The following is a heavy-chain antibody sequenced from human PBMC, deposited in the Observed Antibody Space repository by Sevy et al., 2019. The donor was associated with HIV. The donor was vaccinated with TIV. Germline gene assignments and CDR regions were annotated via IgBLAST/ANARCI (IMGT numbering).Heavy chain of an antibody. CDR1: EFRLSNYA. V-gene: IGHV3-23*01. CDR3: AKDLYYANSVFDY. D-gene: IGHD3-22*01. J-gene: IGHJ4*02. Sequence: GGSLRLSCVASEFRLSNYAMNWVRQAPGKGLEWVSGISGSGGSSYYADSVKGRFTISRDNSKNTLYLQMNSHRAEDTAMYYCAKDLYYANSVFDYWGQGILVTVSS. CDR2: ISGSGGSS.